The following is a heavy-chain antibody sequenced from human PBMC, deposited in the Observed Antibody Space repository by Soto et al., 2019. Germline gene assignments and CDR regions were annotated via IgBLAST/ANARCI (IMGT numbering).Heavy chain of an antibody. CDR3: AREVGYGDFYAALLD. J-gene: IGHJ4*02. CDR1: GGTFISHS. CDR2: LISRFGTA. D-gene: IGHD4-17*01. V-gene: IGHV1-69*13. Sequence: ASGKVCCRAPGGTFISHSINWLRQAAGQRLELMGGLISRFGTANYAHNFKGRVTITADQSTSTAYMELNSLRSDDTAVYYCAREVGYGDFYAALLDWGQGTLVTSPQ.